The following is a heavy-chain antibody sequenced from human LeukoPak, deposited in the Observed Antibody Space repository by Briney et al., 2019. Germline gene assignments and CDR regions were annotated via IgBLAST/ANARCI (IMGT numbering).Heavy chain of an antibody. V-gene: IGHV1-69*05. D-gene: IGHD6-6*01. CDR3: ARVVRSSSSHYYYYMDV. CDR1: GGTLSGYA. CDR2: IIPIYGTP. Sequence: AASVKVSCKASGGTLSGYAISWVRQAPGQGLEWMGGIIPIYGTPHSAQKFQGRATITTDESTSTAFMDLSSLRSEDTAVYYCARVVRSSSSHYYYYMDVWGKGTTVTVSS. J-gene: IGHJ6*03.